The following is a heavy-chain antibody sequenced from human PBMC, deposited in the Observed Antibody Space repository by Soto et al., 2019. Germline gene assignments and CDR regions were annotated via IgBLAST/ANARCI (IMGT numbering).Heavy chain of an antibody. J-gene: IGHJ4*02. V-gene: IGHV3-11*01. CDR1: GFTFSDYY. CDR2: ISSGGST. D-gene: IGHD3-22*01. CDR3: AKDNYYDSSGAFDY. Sequence: GASLRLSCAASGFTFSDYYMTWIRQAPGKGLEWVSYISSGGSTYYADSVKGRFTISRDNSKNTLYLQMNSLRAEDTAVYYRAKDNYYDSSGAFDYWGQGTLVTVSS.